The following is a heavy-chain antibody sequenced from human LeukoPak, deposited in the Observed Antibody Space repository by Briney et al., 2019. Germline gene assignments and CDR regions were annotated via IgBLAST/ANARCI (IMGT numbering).Heavy chain of an antibody. J-gene: IGHJ6*02. CDR3: ARDLIDPYYYYGMDV. D-gene: IGHD2-21*01. CDR1: GFTASSNY. V-gene: IGHV3-53*01. CDR2: IYSGGST. Sequence: GGSLRLSCAASGFTASSNYMSWVRQAPGKGLEWVSVIYSGGSTYYADSVKGRFTISRDNSKNTLYLQMNSLRAEDTAVYYCARDLIDPYYYYGMDVWGQGTTVTVSS.